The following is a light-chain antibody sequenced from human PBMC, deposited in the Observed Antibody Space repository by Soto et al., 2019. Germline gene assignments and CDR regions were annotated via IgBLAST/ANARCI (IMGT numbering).Light chain of an antibody. CDR1: RYDVGGYNY. CDR2: EVN. Sequence: QSALTQTPSVSGSPGQSVTMSCTGTRYDVGGYNYVSWYQQHPEKAPKLMIYEVNNRPSGVSNRFSGSKSDDTASLTISGLQAEDEADYYCSSYTSNSSLVVFGGGTKVTVL. CDR3: SSYTSNSSLVV. V-gene: IGLV2-14*01. J-gene: IGLJ2*01.